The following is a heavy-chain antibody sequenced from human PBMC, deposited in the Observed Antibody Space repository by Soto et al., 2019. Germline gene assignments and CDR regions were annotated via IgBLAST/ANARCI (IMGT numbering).Heavy chain of an antibody. Sequence: GGSLRLSCAASGFTVSSNYMSWVRQAPGKGLEWVSVIYSGGSTYYADSVKGRFTISRDNSKNTLYLQMNSLRAEDTAVYYCARDVWGSGYLSSRFPREDAFDIWGQGTMVTVSS. CDR2: IYSGGST. D-gene: IGHD3-22*01. V-gene: IGHV3-66*01. CDR3: ARDVWGSGYLSSRFPREDAFDI. CDR1: GFTVSSNY. J-gene: IGHJ3*02.